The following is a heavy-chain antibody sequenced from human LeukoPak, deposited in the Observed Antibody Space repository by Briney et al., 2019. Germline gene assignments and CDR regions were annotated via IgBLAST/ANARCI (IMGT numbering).Heavy chain of an antibody. CDR1: GFTFSSYW. CDR2: IKQDGSEK. Sequence: PGRSLRLSCAASGFTFSSYWMSWVRQAPGKGLEWVANIKQDGSEKYYVDSVKGRFTISRDNAKNSLYLQMNSLRAEDTAVYYCAREGLTGNYYYYMDVWGKGTTVTVSS. CDR3: AREGLTGNYYYYMDV. V-gene: IGHV3-7*01. J-gene: IGHJ6*03. D-gene: IGHD3-9*01.